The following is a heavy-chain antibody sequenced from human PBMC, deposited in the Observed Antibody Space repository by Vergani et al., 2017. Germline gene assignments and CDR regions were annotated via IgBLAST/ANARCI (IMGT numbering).Heavy chain of an antibody. CDR3: ARGCRGRWLQLPY. CDR1: GGSFSGYY. CDR2: INHSGST. Sequence: QVQLQQWGAGLLKPSETLSLTCAVYGGSFSGYYWSWIRQPPGKGLEWIGEINHSGSTNYNPSLKSRVTISVDTSKNQFSLKLSSVTAADTAVYYCARGCRGRWLQLPYWGKGTLVTVSS. J-gene: IGHJ4*02. V-gene: IGHV4-34*01. D-gene: IGHD5-24*01.